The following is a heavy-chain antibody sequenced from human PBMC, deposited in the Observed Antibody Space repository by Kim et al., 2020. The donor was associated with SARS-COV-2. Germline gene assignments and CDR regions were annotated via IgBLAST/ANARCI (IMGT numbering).Heavy chain of an antibody. V-gene: IGHV3-11*04. J-gene: IGHJ6*02. D-gene: IGHD5-12*01. CDR3: ARGWIVAARGMDV. Sequence: AEHVKRRSTIPRDNAKNRLYLQMNRLRAEDTAVYYCARGWIVAARGMDVWGQGTTVTVSS.